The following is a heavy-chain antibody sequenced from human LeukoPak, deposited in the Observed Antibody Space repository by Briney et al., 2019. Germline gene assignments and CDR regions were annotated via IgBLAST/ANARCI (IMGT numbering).Heavy chain of an antibody. V-gene: IGHV3-23*01. CDR2: IRDTGSST. D-gene: IGHD2-2*02. CDR1: GFTFSSYA. Sequence: GGSLRLSCAASGFTFSSYAMSWVRYAPGKGPEWVAGIRDTGSSTYYADSAKGRFTISRDNVKNTLYLQMNSLRDDDTAIYYCTRESIYCSSTSCYSPYGLGVWGQGTTVTVSS. CDR3: TRESIYCSSTSCYSPYGLGV. J-gene: IGHJ6*02.